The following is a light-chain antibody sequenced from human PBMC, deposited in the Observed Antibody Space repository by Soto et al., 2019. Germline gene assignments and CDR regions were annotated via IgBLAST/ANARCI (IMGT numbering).Light chain of an antibody. CDR2: SAF. CDR3: QYSGSSPWT. CDR1: QSVSSNY. Sequence: EIVLTQSPGTLSLSPGERGTLSCRASQSVSSNYLAWYQQKPGQAPRLPTYSAFSRATGIPDRFSGSGSGTDVTLTISSLEPEDCAVYYCQYSGSSPWTFGQGTKVEIK. V-gene: IGKV3-20*01. J-gene: IGKJ1*01.